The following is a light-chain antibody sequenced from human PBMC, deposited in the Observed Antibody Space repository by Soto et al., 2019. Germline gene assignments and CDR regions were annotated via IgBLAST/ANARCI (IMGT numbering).Light chain of an antibody. CDR2: NNN. CDR1: TSIIGSNT. V-gene: IGLV1-44*01. J-gene: IGLJ1*01. Sequence: QSVLTQPPSASGTPGQRVTISCSGSTSIIGSNTVNWYHQLPGTAPKLLIYNNNQRPSGVPDRISGSKSGTSASLVISGLRSEDEADYYCATWDDSLHSDVFGTGTKLTVL. CDR3: ATWDDSLHSDV.